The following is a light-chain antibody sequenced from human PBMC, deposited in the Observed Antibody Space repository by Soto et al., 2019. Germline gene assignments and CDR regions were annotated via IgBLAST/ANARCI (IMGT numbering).Light chain of an antibody. Sequence: EIVLTQSPATLSLSPGERATLSCRASQSVSSHLAWYQQKPGQAPRLLIYEASNRATGIPARFSGSGSGTDFTLTIISLEPEDFAVYYCQQRSDWPLTFGQGTRLEIK. CDR3: QQRSDWPLT. V-gene: IGKV3-11*01. J-gene: IGKJ5*01. CDR2: EAS. CDR1: QSVSSH.